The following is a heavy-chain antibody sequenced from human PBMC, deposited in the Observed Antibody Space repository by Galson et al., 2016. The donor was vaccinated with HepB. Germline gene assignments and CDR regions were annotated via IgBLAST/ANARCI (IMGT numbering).Heavy chain of an antibody. J-gene: IGHJ4*02. CDR1: GGSITSDW. CDR3: ARDSAAVDDKNYYDS. Sequence: SETLSLTCAVSGGSITSDWWSWVRQPPGKGLEWIGEIQHSDSPNYNPSLESRVIISVDKSRNQFSLKLSSVTAADTAVYYCARDSAAVDDKNYYDSWGQGTLVTVSS. D-gene: IGHD6-13*01. CDR2: IQHSDSP. V-gene: IGHV4-4*02.